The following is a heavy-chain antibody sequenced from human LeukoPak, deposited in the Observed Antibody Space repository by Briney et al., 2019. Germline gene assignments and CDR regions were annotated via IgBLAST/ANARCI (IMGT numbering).Heavy chain of an antibody. CDR3: ARARGDYYDSSGYYSAFDY. D-gene: IGHD3-22*01. V-gene: IGHV4-34*01. CDR1: GGPFSGYY. J-gene: IGHJ4*02. Sequence: SETLSLTCAVYGGPFSGYYWSWIRQPPGKGLEWIGEINHSGSANYNPSLKSRVTISVDMSKNQFSLKLNSVTAADTAVYYCARARGDYYDSSGYYSAFDYWGQGTLVTVSS. CDR2: INHSGSA.